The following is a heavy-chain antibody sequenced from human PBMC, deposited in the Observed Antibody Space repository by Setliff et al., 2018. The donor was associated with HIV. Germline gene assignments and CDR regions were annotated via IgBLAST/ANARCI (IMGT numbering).Heavy chain of an antibody. CDR3: VRQGLTMNRGVPAPILYYFDY. V-gene: IGHV4-39*01. Sequence: PSETLSLTCTVSGGSIISSSYYWGWIRQPPGKGLEWIGTTYYRGTTYNNPSLKSRVTFSADTSKNQFSLNLNSVTATDTAVYYCVRQGLTMNRGVPAPILYYFDYWGQGILVTVSS. CDR1: GGSIISSSYY. J-gene: IGHJ4*02. CDR2: TYYRGTT. D-gene: IGHD3-10*01.